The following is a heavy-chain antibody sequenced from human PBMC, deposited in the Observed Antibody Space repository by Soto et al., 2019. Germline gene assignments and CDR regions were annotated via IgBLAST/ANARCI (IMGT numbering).Heavy chain of an antibody. J-gene: IGHJ4*02. CDR1: GCSMSSRLW. V-gene: IGHV4-28*01. D-gene: IGHD3-22*01. CDR2: IFHDVTA. CDR3: AILVYDTRLNHLYFDF. Sequence: XETLSTTGAVSGCSMSSRLWWAWVRQSPHKGLEYICEIFHDVTANYYPSFERRVAMSVDTAQNQFSLKLTSVTAADSAIYYCAILVYDTRLNHLYFDFWRQGYLGTVSS.